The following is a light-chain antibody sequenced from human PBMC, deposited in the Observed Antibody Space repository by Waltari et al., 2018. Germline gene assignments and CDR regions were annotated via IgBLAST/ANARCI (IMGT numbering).Light chain of an antibody. CDR2: AAS. Sequence: DIQMTQSPSSLSASVGDIVTITCRASQSISSYLNWYQQKPGKAPKLLIYAASSLQSGVPSRFSGSGSGTDFTLTISSLQPEDFATYYCQQSYSTLLFTFGPGTKVDIK. J-gene: IGKJ3*01. V-gene: IGKV1-39*01. CDR3: QQSYSTLLFT. CDR1: QSISSY.